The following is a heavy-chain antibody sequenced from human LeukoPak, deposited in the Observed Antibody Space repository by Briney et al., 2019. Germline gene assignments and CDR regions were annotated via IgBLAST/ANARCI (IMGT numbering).Heavy chain of an antibody. V-gene: IGHV3-30*18. CDR1: GFTFSSYG. Sequence: GGSLRLSCAASGFTFSSYGMHWVRQAPDKGLEWVAVISYDGSNKYYADSVKGRFTISRDNSKNTLYLQMNSLRAEDTAVYYCAKDILTGYYNVGDYWGQGTLVTVSS. D-gene: IGHD3-9*01. J-gene: IGHJ4*02. CDR2: ISYDGSNK. CDR3: AKDILTGYYNVGDY.